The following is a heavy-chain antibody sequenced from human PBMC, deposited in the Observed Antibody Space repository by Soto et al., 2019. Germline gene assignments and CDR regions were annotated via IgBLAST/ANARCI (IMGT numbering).Heavy chain of an antibody. CDR3: ARGAHYYDSSGYYYPFYYGMDV. J-gene: IGHJ6*02. V-gene: IGHV3-53*01. D-gene: IGHD3-22*01. CDR1: GFTVSSNY. Sequence: EVQLVESGGGLIQPGGSLRLSCAASGFTVSSNYMSWVRQAPGKGLEWVSVIYSGGSTYYADSVKGRFTISRDNSKNTLYLQMNSLRAEDTAVYYCARGAHYYDSSGYYYPFYYGMDVWGQGTTVTVSS. CDR2: IYSGGST.